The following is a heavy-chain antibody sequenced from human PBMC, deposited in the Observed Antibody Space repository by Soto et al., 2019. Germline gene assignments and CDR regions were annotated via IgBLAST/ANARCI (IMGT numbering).Heavy chain of an antibody. V-gene: IGHV3-48*01. CDR2: ISSSSSTI. CDR1: GFTFSSYS. Sequence: GGSLRLSCAASGFTFSSYSMNWVRQAPGKGLEWVSYISSSSSTIYYADSVKGRFTISRDNAKNSLYLQMNSLRAEDTAVYFCARVEVVCRSTRCYAGNFAFWAQRSLVPVSS. CDR3: ARVEVVCRSTRCYAGNFAF. D-gene: IGHD2-2*01. J-gene: IGHJ4*02.